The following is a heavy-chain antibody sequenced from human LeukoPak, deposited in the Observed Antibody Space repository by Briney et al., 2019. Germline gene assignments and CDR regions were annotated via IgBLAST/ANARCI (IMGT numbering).Heavy chain of an antibody. V-gene: IGHV3-7*01. Sequence: TGGSLRLSCAASGFTFSNAWMSWVRQAPGKGLERVANIKEDGSVMYYVDSLKGRFTISRDSAQNSLYLQMNSLRVEDTAVYFCARDLWGSYSTGSYLDYWGQGALVTVSS. CDR2: IKEDGSVM. J-gene: IGHJ4*02. CDR1: GFTFSNAW. CDR3: ARDLWGSYSTGSYLDY. D-gene: IGHD6-19*01.